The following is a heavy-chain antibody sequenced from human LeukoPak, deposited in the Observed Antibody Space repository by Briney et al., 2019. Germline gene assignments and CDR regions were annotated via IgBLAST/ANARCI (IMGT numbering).Heavy chain of an antibody. CDR3: VKDVGGSYAFDY. J-gene: IGHJ4*02. D-gene: IGHD1-26*01. CDR1: GFTFSRYA. Sequence: GGSLRLSCSASGFTFSRYAMHWVRQAPGKGLEYVSGINDKGGRTHYGDSVKGRFSISRDNSKNTLHLQMSTLRAEDTALYYCVKDVGGSYAFDYWGQGILVTVAS. V-gene: IGHV3-64D*09. CDR2: INDKGGRT.